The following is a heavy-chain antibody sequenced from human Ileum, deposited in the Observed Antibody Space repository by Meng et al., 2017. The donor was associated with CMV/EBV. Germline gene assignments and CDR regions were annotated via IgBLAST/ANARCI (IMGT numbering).Heavy chain of an antibody. CDR2: IDSSDRT. V-gene: IGHV3-23*01. J-gene: IGHJ6*02. D-gene: IGHD3-3*01. CDR3: ARSKNDFWSGYYYGMDV. Sequence: GGSLRLSCSASGFTFSSFAMTWVRQAPGKGLEWVSTIDSSDRTYYADSVRGRFTISRDNSMNTLHLQMNSLRAEDTAVYYCARSKNDFWSGYYYGMDVWGQGTTVTVSS. CDR1: GFTFSSFA.